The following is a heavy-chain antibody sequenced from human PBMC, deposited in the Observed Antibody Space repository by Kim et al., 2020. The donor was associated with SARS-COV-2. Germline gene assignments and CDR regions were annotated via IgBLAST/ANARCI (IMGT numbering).Heavy chain of an antibody. CDR1: GYTFTSYW. CDR3: ARAWDQNFDF. D-gene: IGHD1-26*01. J-gene: IGHJ4*02. Sequence: ASVKVSCKASGYTFTSYWIHWVRQAPGQGLEWMGMINPTSAYTRYAQNFQGRVTTTSDTSTTTAYMELSSLRSEDTAVNYCARAWDQNFDFWGQGTLVTVSS. V-gene: IGHV1-46*01. CDR2: INPTSAYT.